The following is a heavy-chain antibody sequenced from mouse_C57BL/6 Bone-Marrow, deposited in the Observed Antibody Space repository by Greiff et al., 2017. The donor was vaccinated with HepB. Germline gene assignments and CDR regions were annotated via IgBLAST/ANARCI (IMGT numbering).Heavy chain of an antibody. D-gene: IGHD2-2*01. V-gene: IGHV1-22*01. CDR3: ARSGVWLRLYWYFDV. CDR2: INPNNGGT. J-gene: IGHJ1*03. Sequence: VQLQQSGPELVKPGASVKMSCKASGYTFTDYNMHWVKQSHGKSLEWIGYINPNNGGTSYNQKFKGKATLTVNQSSSTAYMELRSLTSEDSAVYYCARSGVWLRLYWYFDVWGTGTTVTVSS. CDR1: GYTFTDYN.